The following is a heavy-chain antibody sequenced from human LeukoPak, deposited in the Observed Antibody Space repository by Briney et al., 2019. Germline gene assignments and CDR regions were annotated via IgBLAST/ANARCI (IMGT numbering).Heavy chain of an antibody. CDR1: GYTFTSYY. D-gene: IGHD2-21*02. V-gene: IGHV1-46*03. J-gene: IGHJ4*02. Sequence: GASVKVSCKASGYTFTSYYMRWGRQAPGQGLEWMGIINPSGGSTSYAQKFQGRVTMTRDTSTSTDYMELSSLRSEATAVYYCAGGDCGGDCYSDYWGQGTLVTVSS. CDR3: AGGDCGGDCYSDY. CDR2: INPSGGST.